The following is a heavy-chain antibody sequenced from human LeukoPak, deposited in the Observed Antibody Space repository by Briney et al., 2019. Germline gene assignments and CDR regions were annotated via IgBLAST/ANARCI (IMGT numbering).Heavy chain of an antibody. CDR3: ARDSASGGSSDY. Sequence: KPGGSLRLSCAASGFTFSSYAMSWVRQAPGKGLEWVSSISSSSGYIYYGDSVKGRFTISRDNAKNSPYLQMNSLRAEDTAVYYCARDSASGGSSDYWGQGTLVTVSS. V-gene: IGHV3-21*01. D-gene: IGHD2-15*01. CDR1: GFTFSSYA. J-gene: IGHJ4*02. CDR2: ISSSSGYI.